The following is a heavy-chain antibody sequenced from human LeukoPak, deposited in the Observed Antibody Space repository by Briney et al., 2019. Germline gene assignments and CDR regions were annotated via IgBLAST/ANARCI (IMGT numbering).Heavy chain of an antibody. CDR1: GGSFSGHY. CDR2: IDHSGNT. CDR3: ARAPSYDFWSGYYIDY. J-gene: IGHJ4*02. D-gene: IGHD3-3*01. Sequence: SETLSLTCAVSGGSFSGHYWSWIRQSPGEGLEWIGEIDHSGNTNYNPSLKGRLTISVDTSKSQFSLRLSSVTAADTAVYYCARAPSYDFWSGYYIDYWGQGTLVTVSS. V-gene: IGHV4-34*01.